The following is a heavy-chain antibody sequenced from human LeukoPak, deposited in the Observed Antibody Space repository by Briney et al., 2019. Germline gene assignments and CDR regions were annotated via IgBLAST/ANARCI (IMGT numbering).Heavy chain of an antibody. J-gene: IGHJ3*02. CDR2: IYYSGST. V-gene: IGHV4-59*01. CDR1: GGSLSSYY. D-gene: IGHD5-18*01. CDR3: ARSEYSYGADAFDI. Sequence: SETLSLTCTVSGGSLSSYYWSWLRQPPGKGLEWIGYIYYSGSTNYNPSLKSRVTIPVDTSKTQFSLKLSSVTAADTAVYYCARSEYSYGADAFDIWGQGTMVTVSS.